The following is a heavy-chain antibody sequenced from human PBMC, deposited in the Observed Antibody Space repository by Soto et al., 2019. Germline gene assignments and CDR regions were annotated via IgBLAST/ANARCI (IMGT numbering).Heavy chain of an antibody. Sequence: PSETLSLTCTVSGGSISSSSYYWSWIRQPPGKGLEWIGYIYYSGSTNYNPSLKSRVTISVDTSKNQLSLKLSSVTAADTAVYYCARGGSLSGYYKYNWFDPWGQGTLVTVSS. CDR1: GGSISSSSYY. CDR2: IYYSGST. D-gene: IGHD3-22*01. CDR3: ARGGSLSGYYKYNWFDP. V-gene: IGHV4-61*01. J-gene: IGHJ5*02.